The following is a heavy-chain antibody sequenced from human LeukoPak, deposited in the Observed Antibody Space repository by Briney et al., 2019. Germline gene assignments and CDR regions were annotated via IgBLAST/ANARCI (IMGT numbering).Heavy chain of an antibody. CDR2: MNPNSGNT. CDR1: GYTFTSYD. J-gene: IGHJ6*02. Sequence: ASVKVSCKASGYTFTSYDINWVRQATGQGLEWMGSMNPNSGNTGYAQKFQGRVTMTRNTSISTAYMELSSLRSEDTAVYYCARYPPLLRFLEWSYYYYGMDVWGQGTTVTVSS. V-gene: IGHV1-8*01. CDR3: ARYPPLLRFLEWSYYYYGMDV. D-gene: IGHD3-3*01.